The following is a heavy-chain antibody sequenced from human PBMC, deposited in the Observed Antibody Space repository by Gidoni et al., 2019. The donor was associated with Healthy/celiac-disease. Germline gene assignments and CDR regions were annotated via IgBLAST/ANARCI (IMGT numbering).Heavy chain of an antibody. CDR1: GLTFSSYG. Sequence: VPLVESGGGVVQPGGSLSLSCAASGLTFSSYGMPWVRQAPGKGLEWVAVIWYDGSNKYYADSVKGRFTISRDNSKNTLYLQMNSLRAEDTAVYYCARETMEMNWFDPWGQGTLVTVSS. V-gene: IGHV3-33*01. CDR2: IWYDGSNK. D-gene: IGHD3-3*01. CDR3: ARETMEMNWFDP. J-gene: IGHJ5*02.